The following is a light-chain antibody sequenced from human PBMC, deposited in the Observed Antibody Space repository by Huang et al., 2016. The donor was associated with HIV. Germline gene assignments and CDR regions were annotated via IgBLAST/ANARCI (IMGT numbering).Light chain of an antibody. V-gene: IGKV1-33*01. CDR2: DAS. Sequence: EIQMTQSPSSLSASVGDRVTITCQASHDITNYLNWYPQKPGKAPNLRIYDASNLETGVPTRFSGSGSGTDFTFSISSLQPEDITTYYCQQYDNLWTFGQGTKVEIK. CDR3: QQYDNLWT. CDR1: HDITNY. J-gene: IGKJ1*01.